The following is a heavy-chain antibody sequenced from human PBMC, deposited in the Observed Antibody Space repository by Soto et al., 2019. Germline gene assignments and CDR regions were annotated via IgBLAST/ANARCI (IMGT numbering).Heavy chain of an antibody. CDR2: IYWDDVK. CDR1: GFSLSTSGVG. CDR3: AHGRSYYDRRVYYHLDT. J-gene: IGHJ5*02. D-gene: IGHD3-22*01. V-gene: IGHV2-5*02. Sequence: QITLKESGPTLVKPTQTLTLTCTFSGFSLSTSGVGVGWIRQPPGKALEWLALIYWDDVKRYSPSLKSRLTIPKNPPKNKVFLKRPKMARVDTAIYYCAHGRSYYDRRVYYHLDTGGQETLVPVPS.